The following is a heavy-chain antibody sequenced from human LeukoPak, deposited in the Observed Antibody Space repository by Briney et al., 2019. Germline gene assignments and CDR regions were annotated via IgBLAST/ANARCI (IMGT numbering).Heavy chain of an antibody. D-gene: IGHD3-22*01. V-gene: IGHV4-4*07. J-gene: IGHJ4*02. Sequence: PSETLSLTCTVSGGSISSYYWSWIRQPAGKGLEWIGRIYTSGSTNYNPSLKSRVTMSVVTSKNQFSLKLSSVTAADTAVYYCARAKRSYYDSSVWYFDYWGQGTLVTVSS. CDR1: GGSISSYY. CDR3: ARAKRSYYDSSVWYFDY. CDR2: IYTSGST.